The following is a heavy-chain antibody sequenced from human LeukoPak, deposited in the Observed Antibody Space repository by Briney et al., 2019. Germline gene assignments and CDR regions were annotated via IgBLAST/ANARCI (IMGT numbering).Heavy chain of an antibody. CDR2: IYYSGST. V-gene: IGHV4-31*03. CDR3: ARGYSPFYYFDY. D-gene: IGHD2-15*01. CDR1: GGSISSGGYY. J-gene: IGHJ4*02. Sequence: PSETLSLTCTVSGGSISSGGYYWSWIRQHPGKGLEWIGYIYYSGSTYYNPSLKSRVTISVDTSKNQFSLKLSSVTAADTAVYYCARGYSPFYYFDYWGQGTLVTVCS.